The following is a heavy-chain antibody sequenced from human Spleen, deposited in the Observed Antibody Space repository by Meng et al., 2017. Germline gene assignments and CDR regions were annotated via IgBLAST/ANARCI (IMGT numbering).Heavy chain of an antibody. CDR1: GGSFSGYY. D-gene: IGHD1-26*01. CDR3: ASGRGSYRFFDY. CDR2: INHSGST. J-gene: IGHJ4*02. V-gene: IGHV4-34*01. Sequence: QVALQQWGAGLLKPSETLSLTCAVYGGSFSGYYWSWIRQPPGKGLEWIGEINHSGSTNYNPSLKSRVTISVDTSKNQFSLKLSSVTAADTAVYYCASGRGSYRFFDYWGQGTLVTVSS.